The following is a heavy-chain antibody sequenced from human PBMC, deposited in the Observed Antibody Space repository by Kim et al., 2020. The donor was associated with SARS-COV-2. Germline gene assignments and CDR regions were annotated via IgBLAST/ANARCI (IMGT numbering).Heavy chain of an antibody. D-gene: IGHD3-3*01. Sequence: THYAGAGMGRFTISRDSSRNTVFIQMNSLRADDTAVYYCARGGLTSGFDYWGQGTLVTVSS. V-gene: IGHV3-23*01. J-gene: IGHJ4*02. CDR2: T. CDR3: ARGGLTSGFDY.